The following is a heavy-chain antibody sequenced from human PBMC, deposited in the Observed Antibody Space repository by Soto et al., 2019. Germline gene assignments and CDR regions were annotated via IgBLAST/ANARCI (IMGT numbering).Heavy chain of an antibody. J-gene: IGHJ3*02. CDR3: AREGVYYGSGRGAFDI. D-gene: IGHD3-10*01. CDR2: IYYSGST. Sequence: PSETLSLTCTVSGGSISSGDYYWSWIRQPPGKGLEWIGYIYYSGSTYYNPSLKSRVTISVETSKNQFSLKLSSVTAADTAVYYGAREGVYYGSGRGAFDIGGQGTMVPVSS. CDR1: GGSISSGDYY. V-gene: IGHV4-30-4*01.